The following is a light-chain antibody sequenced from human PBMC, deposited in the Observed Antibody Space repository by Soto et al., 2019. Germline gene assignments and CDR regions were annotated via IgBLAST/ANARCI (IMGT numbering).Light chain of an antibody. CDR3: QHYNNWPPWT. CDR2: GAS. V-gene: IGKV3-15*01. J-gene: IGKJ1*01. CDR1: QSVSSN. Sequence: EIVLTQSPPTLSVSPGERATLSCSASQSVSSNLAWYQQKRRQAPTLLIYGASTRATGIPPRFSGSGSGREFTLTTSSLQPPDFAVYYCQHYNNWPPWTFGTGTKVDIK.